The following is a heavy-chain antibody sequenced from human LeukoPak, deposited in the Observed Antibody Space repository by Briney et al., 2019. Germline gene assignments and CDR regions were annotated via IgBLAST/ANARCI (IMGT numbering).Heavy chain of an antibody. V-gene: IGHV3-23*01. D-gene: IGHD6-6*01. CDR3: AKDPNSSSSEIGY. CDR2: ISGSGGST. J-gene: IGHJ4*02. CDR1: GFTFSSYA. Sequence: PGGSQRLSCAASGFTFSSYAMSWVRQAPGKGLEWVSVISGSGGSTYYADSVKGRLTISRDNSKNTLYLQISSLRAEDTAVYYRAKDPNSSSSEIGYWGPGTLVTVSS.